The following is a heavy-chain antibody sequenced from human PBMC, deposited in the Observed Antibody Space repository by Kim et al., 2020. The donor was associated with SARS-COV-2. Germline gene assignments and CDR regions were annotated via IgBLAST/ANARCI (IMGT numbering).Heavy chain of an antibody. CDR1: GFTFSSYA. Sequence: GGSLRLSCAASGFTFSSYAMHWVRQAPGKGLEWVAVISYDGSNKYYADSVKGRFTISRDNSKNTLYLQMNSLRAEDTAVYYCARDAPPIHCSSTSCYEGYFDYWGQGTLVTVSS. J-gene: IGHJ4*02. CDR2: ISYDGSNK. V-gene: IGHV3-30*04. CDR3: ARDAPPIHCSSTSCYEGYFDY. D-gene: IGHD2-2*01.